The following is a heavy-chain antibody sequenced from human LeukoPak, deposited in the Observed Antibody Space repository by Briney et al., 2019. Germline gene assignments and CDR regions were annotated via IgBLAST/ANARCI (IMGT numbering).Heavy chain of an antibody. D-gene: IGHD5-18*01. CDR3: AREGYSYGFDY. V-gene: IGHV3-66*01. CDR2: IYSGGST. Sequence: PGGSLRLSCAASGFTVSSNYMSWVRQAPGKGLEWVSVIYSGGSTYYADSVKGRFTISRDNSKNTLYLQMNSLRAEDTAVYYYAREGYSYGFDYWGQGTLVTVSS. CDR1: GFTVSSNY. J-gene: IGHJ4*02.